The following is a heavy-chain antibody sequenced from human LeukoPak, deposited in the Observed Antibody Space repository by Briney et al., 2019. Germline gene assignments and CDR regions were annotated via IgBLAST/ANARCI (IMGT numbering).Heavy chain of an antibody. CDR2: IWYDGSNK. CDR3: ARDPPAAPLSYYYYYYMDV. J-gene: IGHJ6*03. V-gene: IGHV3-33*01. Sequence: PGGSLRLSCAASGFTFSSYGMHWVRQAPGKGLEWVAVIWYDGSNKYYADSVKGRFTISRDNSKNTLYLQMNSLRAEDTAVYYCARDPPAAPLSYYYYYYMDVWGKGTTVTVSS. CDR1: GFTFSSYG. D-gene: IGHD6-13*01.